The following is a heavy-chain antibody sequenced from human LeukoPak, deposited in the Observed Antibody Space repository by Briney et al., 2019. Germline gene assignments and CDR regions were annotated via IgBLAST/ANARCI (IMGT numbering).Heavy chain of an antibody. CDR1: GGSFSSYD. CDR3: AIPSYGSGSYYTDY. Sequence: SVRVSCKAAGGSFSSYDIGWVRQAPGQGLEWMGGIIPIFGTANYAQKFQGRVTITADESTSTAYMELSSLRSEDTAVYYCAIPSYGSGSYYTDYWGQGTLVTVSS. CDR2: IIPIFGTA. V-gene: IGHV1-69*13. J-gene: IGHJ4*02. D-gene: IGHD3-10*01.